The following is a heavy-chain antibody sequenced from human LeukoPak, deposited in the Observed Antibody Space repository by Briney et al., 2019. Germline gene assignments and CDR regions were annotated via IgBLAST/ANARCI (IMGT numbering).Heavy chain of an antibody. CDR1: GFTFSSYE. Sequence: GGSLRLSCAASGFTFSSYEMNGVRQAPGKGLEWVSYISSSGSTIYYADSVKGRFTISRDNAKNSLYLQMNSLRAEDTAVYYCARAGEGGYYDSSGMTVDYWGQGTLVTVSS. CDR2: ISSSGSTI. J-gene: IGHJ4*02. CDR3: ARAGEGGYYDSSGMTVDY. D-gene: IGHD3-22*01. V-gene: IGHV3-48*03.